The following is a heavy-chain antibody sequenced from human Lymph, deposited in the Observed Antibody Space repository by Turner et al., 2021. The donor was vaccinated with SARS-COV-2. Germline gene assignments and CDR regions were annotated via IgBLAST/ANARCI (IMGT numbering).Heavy chain of an antibody. CDR3: ARERDDSSGSASYYFDH. CDR1: GFTFSSYT. Sequence: EVPPVALGGALGNPGGSLRLTCAASGFTFSSYTMNWGRQAPGKELEWVICISSSSSYIYYADSVKGRFTISGDNAKNSLYLQMNSLSAEDTAVYYCARERDDSSGSASYYFDHWGQGTLVTVSS. V-gene: IGHV3-21*01. J-gene: IGHJ4*02. D-gene: IGHD3-22*01. CDR2: ISSSSSYI.